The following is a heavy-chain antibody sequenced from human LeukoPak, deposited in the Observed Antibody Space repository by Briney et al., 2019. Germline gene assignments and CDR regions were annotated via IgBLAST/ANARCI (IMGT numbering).Heavy chain of an antibody. D-gene: IGHD3-10*01. CDR3: ARDRITMVRGAILPHFYNGMDV. Sequence: GGSLRLSCAASGFTFSSYWMSWVRQAPGKGLEWVANIKQDGSEKYYVDSVKGRFTISRDNAKNSLYLQMNSLRAEDTAVYYCARDRITMVRGAILPHFYNGMDVWGKGTTVTVSS. J-gene: IGHJ6*04. CDR2: IKQDGSEK. CDR1: GFTFSSYW. V-gene: IGHV3-7*03.